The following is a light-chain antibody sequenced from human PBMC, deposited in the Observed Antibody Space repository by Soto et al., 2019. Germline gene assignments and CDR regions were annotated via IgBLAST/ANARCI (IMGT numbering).Light chain of an antibody. Sequence: EVAMTETPETRAGCPGGRATSVCMASQSVSSYLAWYQQKPGQAPRLLIYGASTRATGIPARFSGSGSGTEFTLTISSLQSEDFAVYYCQQFNNWPRTFGQGTKVDIK. V-gene: IGKV3-15*01. CDR3: QQFNNWPRT. CDR1: QSVSSY. CDR2: GAS. J-gene: IGKJ1*01.